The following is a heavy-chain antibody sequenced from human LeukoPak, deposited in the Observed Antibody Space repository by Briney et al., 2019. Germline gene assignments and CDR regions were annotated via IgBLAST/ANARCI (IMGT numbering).Heavy chain of an antibody. CDR1: GFTFSSYD. V-gene: IGHV3-21*01. D-gene: IGHD6-19*01. Sequence: PGGSLRLSCAASGFTFSSYDMNWVRQAPGQGLEWVSSISSSSNSIHYTDSVKGRFTISRDNAKNSLYLQMNSLRAEDTAVYFCARGTLGAWGWWGQGTLVTVSA. J-gene: IGHJ4*02. CDR2: ISSSSNSI. CDR3: ARGTLGAWGW.